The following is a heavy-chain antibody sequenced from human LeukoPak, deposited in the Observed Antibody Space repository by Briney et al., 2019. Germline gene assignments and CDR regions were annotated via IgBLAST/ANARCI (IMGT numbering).Heavy chain of an antibody. CDR2: ISVYNGDA. CDR3: ARDWSYGDYSGY. CDR1: GYTFSTYA. D-gene: IGHD1-26*01. V-gene: IGHV1-18*01. J-gene: IGHJ4*02. Sequence: ASVKVSCKASGYTFSTYAISWVRQAPGQGLEWMGWISVYNGDAKYPQKFQGRVTMSTDTSTGTAYMELRSLRSDDTAVYYCARDWSYGDYSGYWGQGTLVTVSS.